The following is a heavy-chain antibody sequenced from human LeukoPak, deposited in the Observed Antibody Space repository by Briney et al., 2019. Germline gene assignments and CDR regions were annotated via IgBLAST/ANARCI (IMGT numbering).Heavy chain of an antibody. Sequence: SETLSLTCIVSGGSTSSYYWSWIRQPPGKGLEWIGYIYNSGSTNYNPSLKSRVTISGDTSKNQLSLKLTSVTAADTAVYYCARDRGDSSYFDYWGQGTLVTVSS. V-gene: IGHV4-59*01. CDR2: IYNSGST. CDR1: GGSTSSYY. J-gene: IGHJ4*02. D-gene: IGHD6-13*01. CDR3: ARDRGDSSYFDY.